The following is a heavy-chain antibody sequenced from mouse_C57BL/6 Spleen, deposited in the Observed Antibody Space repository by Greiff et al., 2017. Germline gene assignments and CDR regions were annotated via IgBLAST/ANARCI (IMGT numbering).Heavy chain of an antibody. Sequence: EVQLQESGPGMVKPSQSLSLTCTVTGYSITSGYDWHWLRHFPGNKLEWMGYISYSGSPNYNPSLKSRISITHDPSKNHVFLKLKSVTTEDTATYYCASGDRTYSNYEGFAYWGQGTLVTGS. J-gene: IGHJ3*01. D-gene: IGHD2-5*01. CDR2: ISYSGSP. V-gene: IGHV3-1*01. CDR1: GYSITSGYD. CDR3: ASGDRTYSNYEGFAY.